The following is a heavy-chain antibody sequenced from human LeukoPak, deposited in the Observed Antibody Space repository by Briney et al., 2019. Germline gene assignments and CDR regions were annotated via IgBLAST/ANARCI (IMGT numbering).Heavy chain of an antibody. V-gene: IGHV3-21*03. CDR3: TTDGVGVEGATYDN. CDR2: ISSTSRSYI. Sequence: PGGSLRLSCAASGFTFSSYNMNWVRQAPGKGLEWVSLISSTSRSYIYYADSVKGRFTISRDNAKNSLYLQMNSLKTEDTAVYYCTTDGVGVEGATYDNWGQGTLVSVSS. CDR1: GFTFSSYN. D-gene: IGHD1-26*01. J-gene: IGHJ4*02.